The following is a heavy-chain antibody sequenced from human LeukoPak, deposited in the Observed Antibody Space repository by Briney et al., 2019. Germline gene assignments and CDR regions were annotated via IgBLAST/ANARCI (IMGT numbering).Heavy chain of an antibody. CDR3: ARDLPVGARRYYWYFDL. J-gene: IGHJ2*01. Sequence: SVKVSCKASGYTFTSYAISWVRQAPGQGLEWMGRIIAIFGTANYAQKFQGRVTITTDESTSTAYMELSSLRSEDTAVYYCARDLPVGARRYYWYFDLWGRGTLVTVSS. CDR2: IIAIFGTA. D-gene: IGHD1-26*01. CDR1: GYTFTSYA. V-gene: IGHV1-69*05.